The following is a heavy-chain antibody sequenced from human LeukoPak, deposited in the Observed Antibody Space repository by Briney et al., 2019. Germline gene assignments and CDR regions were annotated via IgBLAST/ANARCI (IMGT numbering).Heavy chain of an antibody. Sequence: GGSLRLSCAASGFTFSSYAMSWVRQAPGKGLEWVSAISGSGGSTYYADSVKGRFTISRDNSKNTLYLQMNSLRAKDTAVYYCAKDKVRLITFGGVIVDYWGQGTLVTVSS. CDR1: GFTFSSYA. V-gene: IGHV3-23*01. CDR3: AKDKVRLITFGGVIVDY. J-gene: IGHJ4*02. CDR2: ISGSGGST. D-gene: IGHD3-16*02.